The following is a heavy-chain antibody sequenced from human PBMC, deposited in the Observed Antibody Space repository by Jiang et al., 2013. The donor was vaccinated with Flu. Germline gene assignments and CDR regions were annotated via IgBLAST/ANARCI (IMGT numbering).Heavy chain of an antibody. CDR1: GFSLTTSGNG. D-gene: IGHD6-19*01. J-gene: IGHJ4*02. CDR2: IDWDDDN. Sequence: KPTQTLTLTCTFSGFSLTTSGNGVWGWIRQPPGKALEWLAFIDWDDDNYYSTSLQTSLTISKDTSKNQVVLTLTNVGPVDTATYYCARRRKWVDVAGWPFYFDYWGQGVLVTVSS. CDR3: ARRRKWVDVAGWPFYFDY. V-gene: IGHV2-70*01.